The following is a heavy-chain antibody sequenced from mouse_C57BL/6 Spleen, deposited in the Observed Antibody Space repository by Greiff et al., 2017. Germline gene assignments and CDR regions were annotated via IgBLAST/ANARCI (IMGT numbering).Heavy chain of an antibody. Sequence: DVKLVESGGGLVQPKGSLKLSCAASGFSFNTYAMNWVRQAPGKGLEWVARIRSKSNNYATYYADSVKDRFTISRDDSESMLYLQMNNLKTEDTAMYYCVRGDYGSSYDYAMDYWGQGTSVTVSS. CDR3: VRGDYGSSYDYAMDY. J-gene: IGHJ4*01. D-gene: IGHD1-1*01. V-gene: IGHV10-1*01. CDR2: IRSKSNNYAT. CDR1: GFSFNTYA.